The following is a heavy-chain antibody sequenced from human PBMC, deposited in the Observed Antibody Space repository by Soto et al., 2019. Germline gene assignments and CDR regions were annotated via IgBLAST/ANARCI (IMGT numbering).Heavy chain of an antibody. CDR1: GFTFSSYW. D-gene: IGHD4-4*01. CDR2: IKQDGSEK. J-gene: IGHJ4*02. CDR3: AREDSNYPGEIDY. Sequence: PGGSLRLSCAASGFTFSSYWMSWVRQAPGKGLEWVANIKQDGSEKYYVDSVKGRFTISRDNAKNSLYLQMNSLRAEDTAVYYCAREDSNYPGEIDYWGQGTLVTVSS. V-gene: IGHV3-7*05.